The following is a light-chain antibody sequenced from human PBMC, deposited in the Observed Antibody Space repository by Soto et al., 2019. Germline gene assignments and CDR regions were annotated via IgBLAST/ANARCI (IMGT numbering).Light chain of an antibody. CDR2: DVS. CDR1: STDFGGYNY. V-gene: IGLV2-14*01. CDR3: CSYTISNTRQIV. J-gene: IGLJ1*01. Sequence: QSALTQPASVSGSPGQSSTISCTGTSTDFGGYNYVSWYQQHPGKAPKFMIYDVSNRPSGVPNRFSGSKSGNTASLTISGRLAEDEADYYRCSYTISNTRQIVFGTGTKLTVL.